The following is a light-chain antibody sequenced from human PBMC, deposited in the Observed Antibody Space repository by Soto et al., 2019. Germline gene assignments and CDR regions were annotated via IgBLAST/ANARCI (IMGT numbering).Light chain of an antibody. V-gene: IGKV3-20*01. CDR2: AAA. CDR3: QQYGDSPPT. J-gene: IGKJ2*01. CDR1: QSVSSAF. Sequence: IVLTQSPGTLSLAPGERATLSCRASQSVSSAFFAWYQQKPGQPLRLLISAAASRATGIPDRFSGSGSATDFTLTISRLEPEDFAVYYCQQYGDSPPTFGRGTKVEIK.